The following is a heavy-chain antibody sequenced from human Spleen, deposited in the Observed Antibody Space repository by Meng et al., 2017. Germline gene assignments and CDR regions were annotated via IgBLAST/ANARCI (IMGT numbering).Heavy chain of an antibody. V-gene: IGHV7-4-1*02. J-gene: IGHJ4*02. D-gene: IGHD6-19*01. CDR1: GDILSSYS. CDR3: ARDTVAGNDY. CDR2: INTNPGNP. Sequence: QVKIVQSGAEVKKPGASVKVSCKASGDILSSYSIHWLRQAPGQRLEWMGWINTNPGNPTYAQGFTGRFVFSLDTSVSTAYLQISSLKAEDTAVYYCARDTVAGNDYWGQGTLVTVSS.